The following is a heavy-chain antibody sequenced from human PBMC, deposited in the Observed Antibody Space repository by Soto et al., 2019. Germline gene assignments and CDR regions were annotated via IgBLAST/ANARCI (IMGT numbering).Heavy chain of an antibody. Sequence: GESLKISCKGSGYSFTSYWIGWVRQMPGKGLEWMGIIYPGDSDTRSSPSFQGQVTISADKSISTAYLQCSSLKASDTAMYYCASPSSAAGAFDIWGQETMVTVSS. CDR2: IYPGDSDT. J-gene: IGHJ3*02. V-gene: IGHV5-51*01. D-gene: IGHD6-13*01. CDR1: GYSFTSYW. CDR3: ASPSSAAGAFDI.